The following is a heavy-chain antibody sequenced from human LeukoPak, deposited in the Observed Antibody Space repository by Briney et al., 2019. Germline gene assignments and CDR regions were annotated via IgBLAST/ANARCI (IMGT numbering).Heavy chain of an antibody. J-gene: IGHJ5*02. CDR3: ARDWDAMNNCFDP. CDR1: DYTFTNYG. Sequence: ASVKVSCKASDYTFTNYGISWVRQAPGQGLEWMGWISTNSDIRTYAQTLQGRFTMTTDTVTTTAYMELNNLTFDDTAVYYCARDWDAMNNCFDPWGQGTPVTVSS. CDR2: ISTNSDIR. V-gene: IGHV1-18*01. D-gene: IGHD1-26*01.